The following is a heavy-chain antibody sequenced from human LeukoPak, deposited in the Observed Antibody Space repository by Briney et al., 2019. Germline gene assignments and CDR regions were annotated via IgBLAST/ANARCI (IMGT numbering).Heavy chain of an antibody. V-gene: IGHV3-7*05. CDR2: IKQDGSEK. CDR1: GFTVSSYY. CDR3: ARDGFGNPLGY. J-gene: IGHJ4*02. D-gene: IGHD4-23*01. Sequence: GGSLRLSCAASGFTVSSYYMSWVRQAPGKGLEWVANIKQDGSEKYYVDSVKGRFTISRDNAKNSLYLQMNSLRAEDTAVYYCARDGFGNPLGYWGQGALVTVSS.